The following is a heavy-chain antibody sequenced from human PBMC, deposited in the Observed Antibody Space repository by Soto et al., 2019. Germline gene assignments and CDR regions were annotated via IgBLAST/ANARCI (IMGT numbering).Heavy chain of an antibody. CDR1: GDTFTSYD. D-gene: IGHD4-4*01. CDR2: MNPNSGNT. Sequence: EASVKVSCKASGDTFTSYDINWVRQATGQGLEWMGWMNPNSGNTGYAQKFQGRVTMTRNTSISTAYMELSSLRSEDKGVYFCTTDLPTLIPQVDSWGQGTLVTVSS. CDR3: TTDLPTLIPQVDS. J-gene: IGHJ4*02. V-gene: IGHV1-8*01.